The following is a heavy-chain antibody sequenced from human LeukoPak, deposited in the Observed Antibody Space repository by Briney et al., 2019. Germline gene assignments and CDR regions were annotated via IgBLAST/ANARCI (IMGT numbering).Heavy chain of an antibody. CDR3: ARDTTYWTTRDY. D-gene: IGHD2-8*01. CDR2: INPNSGGT. V-gene: IGHV1-2*02. Sequence: ASVKVSCKASGYTFTGYYMHWVRQAPGQGLEWMGWINPNSGGTNYAQKFQGRVTMTRDTSISTAYMELSRLRSDDTAVYYCARDTTYWTTRDYWGQGTMVTASS. J-gene: IGHJ3*01. CDR1: GYTFTGYY.